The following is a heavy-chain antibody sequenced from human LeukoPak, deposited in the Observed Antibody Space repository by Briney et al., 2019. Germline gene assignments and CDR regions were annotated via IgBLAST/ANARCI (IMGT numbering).Heavy chain of an antibody. Sequence: ASVKVSCKASGYTFTSYGISWVRQAPGQGLEWMGWISAYNGNTNYAQKFQGRVTMTADTSTTTAYMDLRSLRSDDTAVYYCARDLDTAMVNVAYWGQGILVTVSS. J-gene: IGHJ4*02. CDR2: ISAYNGNT. D-gene: IGHD5-18*01. CDR3: ARDLDTAMVNVAY. CDR1: GYTFTSYG. V-gene: IGHV1-18*04.